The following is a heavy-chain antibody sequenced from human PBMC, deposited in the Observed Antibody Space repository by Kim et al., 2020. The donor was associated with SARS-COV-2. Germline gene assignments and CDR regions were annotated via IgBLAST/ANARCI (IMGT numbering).Heavy chain of an antibody. Sequence: GGSLRLSCAASGFTFSSYGMHWVRQAPGKGLEWGPVFCIVESNKNYAEPLRGRFPIPGENSTNPLFFQMTSLRPEAPPVIYCGRVLLVEATPYVMTVWA. CDR1: GFTFSSYG. V-gene: IGHV3-33*02. D-gene: IGHD1-26*01. CDR2: FCIVESNK. J-gene: IGHJ3*01. CDR3: GRVLLVEATPYVMTV.